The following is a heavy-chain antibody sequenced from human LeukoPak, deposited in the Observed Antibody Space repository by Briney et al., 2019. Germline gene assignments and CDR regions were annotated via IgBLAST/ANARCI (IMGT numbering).Heavy chain of an antibody. J-gene: IGHJ4*02. CDR3: TRGEIDGPDFDQ. V-gene: IGHV1-2*02. Sequence: ASVKVSCKASGYIFTAYYMHWVRQASGQGPEWMGWINGNTGGTNYARKFRGRVTMTRDTSITTAYMEVSGLRSDDTAVYFCTRGEIDGPDFDQWGQGTLVTVSS. D-gene: IGHD5-24*01. CDR1: GYIFTAYY. CDR2: INGNTGGT.